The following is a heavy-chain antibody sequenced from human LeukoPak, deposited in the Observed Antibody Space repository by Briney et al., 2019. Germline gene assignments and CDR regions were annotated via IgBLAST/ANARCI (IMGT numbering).Heavy chain of an antibody. Sequence: GGSLRLSCAVSGITLSNYGMSWVRQAPGKGLEWVAGISDSGGRTNYADSVKGRFTISRDNPKNSLFLQMSGLRAEDTAVYYCATGYSGSYDDWGQGTLVSVSS. CDR3: ATGYSGSYDD. D-gene: IGHD1-26*01. CDR2: ISDSGGRT. CDR1: GITLSNYG. J-gene: IGHJ4*02. V-gene: IGHV3-23*01.